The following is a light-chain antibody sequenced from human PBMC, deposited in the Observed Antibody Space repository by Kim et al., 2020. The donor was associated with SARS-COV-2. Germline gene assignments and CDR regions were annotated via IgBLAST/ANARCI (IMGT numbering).Light chain of an antibody. CDR3: QQYHSAPRT. CDR1: QSILHTSHNKNY. Sequence: DIVMTQSPDSLAVSLGERATINCKSSQSILHTSHNKNYLAWYQQKPGQPPKLLIYWASTREYGVPDRFSGSGSETDFTLTISSLQAEDLAVYYCQQYHSAPRTFGQGTKVDIK. V-gene: IGKV4-1*01. CDR2: WAS. J-gene: IGKJ1*01.